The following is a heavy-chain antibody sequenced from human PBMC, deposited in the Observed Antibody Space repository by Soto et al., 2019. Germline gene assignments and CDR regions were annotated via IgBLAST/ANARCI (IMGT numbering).Heavy chain of an antibody. CDR3: ATSISVGGGG. V-gene: IGHV3-74*01. D-gene: IGHD3-16*01. CDR2: INSDGSSI. Sequence: SLRLSCAASGFTFSSYWMHWVRQAPGKGLVWVSRINSDGSSIRYADSVKGRFTISRDNAKNTLYLQMNNLRADDTAVYYCATSISVGGGGWGQGTLVTVSS. CDR1: GFTFSSYW. J-gene: IGHJ4*02.